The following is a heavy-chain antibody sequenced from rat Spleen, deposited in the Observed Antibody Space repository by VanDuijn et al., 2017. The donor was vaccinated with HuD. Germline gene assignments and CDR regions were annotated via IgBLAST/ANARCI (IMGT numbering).Heavy chain of an antibody. D-gene: IGHD1-11*01. Sequence: EVQLVESGGGLVQPGGSLKLSCVASGFTFNNYWMTWIRQAPGKGLEWVASITNASGVSTYYRDSVKGRFTISRDNAKSTLYLQMDSLRSEDTATYYCATEGAYYGGYLPFAYWGQGTLVTVSS. CDR1: GFTFNNYW. CDR3: ATEGAYYGGYLPFAY. J-gene: IGHJ3*01. V-gene: IGHV5-31*01. CDR2: ITNASGVST.